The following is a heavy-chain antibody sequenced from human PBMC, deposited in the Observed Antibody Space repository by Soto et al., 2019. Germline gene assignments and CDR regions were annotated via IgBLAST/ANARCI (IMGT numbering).Heavy chain of an antibody. CDR2: IIPIFGTA. V-gene: IGHV1-69*06. J-gene: IGHJ5*02. Sequence: SVKVSCKASGGTFSSYAISWVRQAPGQGLEWMGGIIPIFGTANYAQKYQGRVTITADKTTSAAYMELSSLRSEDTAVYYCARGRYQLLHSWFDPWGQGTLVTVSS. CDR3: ARGRYQLLHSWFDP. D-gene: IGHD2-2*01. CDR1: GGTFSSYA.